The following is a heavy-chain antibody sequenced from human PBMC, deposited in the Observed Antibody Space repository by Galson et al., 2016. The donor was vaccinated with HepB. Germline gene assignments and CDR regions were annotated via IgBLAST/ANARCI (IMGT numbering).Heavy chain of an antibody. J-gene: IGHJ4*02. V-gene: IGHV1-46*01. CDR3: ARDKSKITMTD. Sequence: SVKVSCKASGYSFTRYHIHWLRQAPGQGLEWMGKINPSDDFTSNAQKFQGRVTMTRDTSTSTVYMELSDLRSDDTAVYYCARDKSKITMTDWGQGTLVTVSS. CDR2: INPSDDFT. CDR1: GYSFTRYH. D-gene: IGHD3-22*01.